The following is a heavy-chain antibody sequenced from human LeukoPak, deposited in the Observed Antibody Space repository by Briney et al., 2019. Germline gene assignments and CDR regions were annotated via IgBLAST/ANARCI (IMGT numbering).Heavy chain of an antibody. D-gene: IGHD4-17*01. V-gene: IGHV5-51*01. CDR1: GYTFSISR. CDR3: ARQYGRPFDY. CDR2: IYPGDSDT. J-gene: IGHJ4*02. Sequence: GESLKISCKGSGYTFSISRIGWVRQMPGKGLEWMGIIYPGDSDTRYSPSFQGQVTISADKSINTAYLQWSSLKATDTGIYYCARQYGRPFDYWGQGTLVTVSS.